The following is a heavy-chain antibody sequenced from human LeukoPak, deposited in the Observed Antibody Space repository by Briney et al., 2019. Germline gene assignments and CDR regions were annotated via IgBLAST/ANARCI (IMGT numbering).Heavy chain of an antibody. J-gene: IGHJ3*02. D-gene: IGHD3-10*01. V-gene: IGHV3-73*01. CDR2: IRSKANSYAT. CDR3: TRQEYYYGSGSYWSGAFDI. Sequence: GGSLRLPCAASGFTFSGSAMHWVRQASGKGLEWVGRIRSKANSYATAYAASVKGRFTISRDDSKNTAYLQMNSLKTEDTAVYYCTRQEYYYGSGSYWSGAFDIWGQGTMVTVSS. CDR1: GFTFSGSA.